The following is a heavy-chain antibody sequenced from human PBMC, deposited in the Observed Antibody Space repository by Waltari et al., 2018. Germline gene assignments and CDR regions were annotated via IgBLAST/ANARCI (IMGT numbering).Heavy chain of an antibody. Sequence: QVQLVQSGAEVKKPGASVKVSCKVSGYTLTELSMHWVRQAPGKGLEWMGGCDPEDGETKYEQGSQGRVPVTGDTSTDTAYMDLIRLRSEDTAVYYCATSGTYYDIVTGYYWDYWGQGTLVTVSS. V-gene: IGHV1-24*01. CDR3: ATSGTYYDIVTGYYWDY. D-gene: IGHD3-9*01. J-gene: IGHJ4*02. CDR1: GYTLTELS. CDR2: CDPEDGET.